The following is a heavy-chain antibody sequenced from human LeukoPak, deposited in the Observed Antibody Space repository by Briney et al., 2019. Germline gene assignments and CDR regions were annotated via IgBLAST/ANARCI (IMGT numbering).Heavy chain of an antibody. V-gene: IGHV4-4*07. J-gene: IGHJ5*02. D-gene: IGHD6-13*01. CDR2: IYTSGGT. CDR1: GGSLSSYY. Sequence: PSETLSLTCTVSGGSLSSYYWSWIRQPAGKGLEWIGRIYTSGGTNYDPSLKSRVTMSVDTSKNQFSLKLSSVTAADTAVYYCARDALPGGIAAPNWFDPWGQGTLVTVSS. CDR3: ARDALPGGIAAPNWFDP.